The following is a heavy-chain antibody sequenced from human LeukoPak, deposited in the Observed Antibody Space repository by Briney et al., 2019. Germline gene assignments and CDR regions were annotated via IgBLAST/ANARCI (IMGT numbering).Heavy chain of an antibody. J-gene: IGHJ4*02. CDR2: IYSGGST. D-gene: IGHD5-24*01. Sequence: GGSLRLSCAASGFTVSSNYMSWVRQAPGKGLEWVSVIYSGGSTYYADSVRGRFTVSRDNVKNSLFVEMNSLRAEDTAVYYCARDGYNYFDFWGQGTLVTVSS. V-gene: IGHV3-53*01. CDR1: GFTVSSNY. CDR3: ARDGYNYFDF.